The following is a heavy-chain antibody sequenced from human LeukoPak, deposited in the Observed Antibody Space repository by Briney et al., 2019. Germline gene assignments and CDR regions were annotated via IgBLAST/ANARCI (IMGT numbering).Heavy chain of an antibody. CDR1: GGSISSSSYY. V-gene: IGHV4-39*07. D-gene: IGHD3-22*01. Sequence: SETLSLTCTVSGGSISSSSYYWGWIRQPPGKGLEWIGSIYYSGSTYYNPSLKSRVTISVDTSKNQFSLKLSSVTAADTAVYYCARVAPYYYDSSGLAFDIWGQGTMVTVSS. CDR3: ARVAPYYYDSSGLAFDI. CDR2: IYYSGST. J-gene: IGHJ3*02.